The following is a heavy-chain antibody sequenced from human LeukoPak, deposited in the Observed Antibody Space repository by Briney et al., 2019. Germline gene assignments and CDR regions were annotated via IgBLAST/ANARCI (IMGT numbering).Heavy chain of an antibody. CDR1: GITFSRFW. Sequence: GGSLRLSCAASGITFSRFWMSWVRQAPGKGLQWVANINQDGSEKHYVDSVKGRFTISRDNAENSLYLQMNSLRAEDTAEYYCAKDSNGWYQRGSNYFDYWGQGTLVTVSS. D-gene: IGHD6-19*01. V-gene: IGHV3-7*03. CDR2: INQDGSEK. J-gene: IGHJ4*02. CDR3: AKDSNGWYQRGSNYFDY.